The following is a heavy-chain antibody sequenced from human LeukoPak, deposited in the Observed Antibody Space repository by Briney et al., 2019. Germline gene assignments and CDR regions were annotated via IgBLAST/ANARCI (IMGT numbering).Heavy chain of an antibody. CDR1: GYTFTGYY. Sequence: ASVKVSCKTSGYTFTGYYMHWVRQAPGQGLEWMGWINPNSSVTIYAQRFQGRVTMTRDTSISAAYMELRWLTSDDTAVYYCARERGGNSPFDSWGQGTLVTVSS. CDR3: ARERGGNSPFDS. J-gene: IGHJ4*02. D-gene: IGHD4-23*01. V-gene: IGHV1-2*02. CDR2: INPNSSVT.